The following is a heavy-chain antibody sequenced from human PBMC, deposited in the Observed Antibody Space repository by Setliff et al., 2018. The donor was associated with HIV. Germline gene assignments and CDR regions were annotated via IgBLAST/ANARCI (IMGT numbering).Heavy chain of an antibody. V-gene: IGHV1-69*13. CDR1: GGTFSSFA. CDR3: ARDGLLVAGIRFDY. D-gene: IGHD6-19*01. CDR2: IIPAFGTA. Sequence: SVKVSCKTSGGTFSSFALSWVRQAPGQGLEWMGGIIPAFGTANYAQKFQGRVTITADESTGTAYMELSSLRSEDTAVYYCARDGLLVAGIRFDYWGQGALVTVSS. J-gene: IGHJ4*02.